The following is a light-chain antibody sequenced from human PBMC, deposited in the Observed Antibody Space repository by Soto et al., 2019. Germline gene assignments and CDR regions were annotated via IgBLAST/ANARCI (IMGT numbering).Light chain of an antibody. Sequence: DIQITQSTSSLSASVGDRVTITCPASQNINNYLNWYQQKPGRAPKLLIYDASNLEAGVPSRFRGSGSGTDFTFTISRLQPEDIATYYCQQYENLPTFAQGTKVDIK. J-gene: IGKJ1*01. CDR3: QQYENLPT. CDR2: DAS. V-gene: IGKV1-33*01. CDR1: QNINNY.